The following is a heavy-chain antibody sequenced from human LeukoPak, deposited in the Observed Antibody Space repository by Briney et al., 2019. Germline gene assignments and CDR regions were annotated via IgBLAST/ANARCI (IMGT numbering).Heavy chain of an antibody. V-gene: IGHV4-59*11. CDR3: ARLLDNDISGDPDTFDV. D-gene: IGHD3-22*01. CDR2: VSYTGRT. CDR1: GGSHSGHY. J-gene: IGHJ3*01. Sequence: PLETLSLTCTVSGGSHSGHYWSWIRQPPGKRLEWIEYVSYTGRTKYNPSLQSRVTISIDTSKSQFSLKLTSVTSADTAVYSCARLLDNDISGDPDTFDVWGQGTTVIVSS.